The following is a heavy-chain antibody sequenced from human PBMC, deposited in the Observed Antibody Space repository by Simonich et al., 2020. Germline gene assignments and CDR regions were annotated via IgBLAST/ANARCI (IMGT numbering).Heavy chain of an antibody. CDR1: GYTFTGYY. V-gene: IGHV1-2*02. CDR2: INPNRGGT. Sequence: VQLVQSGAEVKKPGASVKVSCKASGYTFTGYYMHWVRQAPGQGLEWWGGINPNRGGTNDEQKFQGRVTMTRDTSISTAYMELSRLRSDDTAVYYCASSKRGYNWNDFDYWGQGTLVTVSS. CDR3: ASSKRGYNWNDFDY. J-gene: IGHJ4*02. D-gene: IGHD1-1*01.